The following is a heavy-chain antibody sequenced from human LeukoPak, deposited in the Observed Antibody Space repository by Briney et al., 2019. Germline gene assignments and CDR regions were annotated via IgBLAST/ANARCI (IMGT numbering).Heavy chain of an antibody. CDR1: GGSSSGYY. D-gene: IGHD3-10*01. CDR2: INHSGST. V-gene: IGHV4-34*01. Sequence: SETLSLTCAVYGGSSSGYYWSWIRQPPGKGLEWIGEINHSGSTNYNPSLKSRVTISVDTSKNQFSLKLSSVTAADTAVYYCARGLRTMVRGAIITANFDYWGQGTLVTVSS. CDR3: ARGLRTMVRGAIITANFDY. J-gene: IGHJ4*02.